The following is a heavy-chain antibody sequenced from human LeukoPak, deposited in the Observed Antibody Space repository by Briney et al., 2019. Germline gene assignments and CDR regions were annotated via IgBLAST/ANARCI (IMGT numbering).Heavy chain of an antibody. CDR1: GFTFSSYS. CDR2: ITSSSSYI. D-gene: IGHD6-19*01. J-gene: IGHJ4*02. Sequence: PGGSLRLSCAASGFTFSSYSMNWVRQAPGKGLEWVSSITSSSSYIYYADSVKGRFTISRDNAKNSLYLQMNSLRAEDTAVYYCARVLGGIAVAGTDYWGQGTLVTVSS. V-gene: IGHV3-21*01. CDR3: ARVLGGIAVAGTDY.